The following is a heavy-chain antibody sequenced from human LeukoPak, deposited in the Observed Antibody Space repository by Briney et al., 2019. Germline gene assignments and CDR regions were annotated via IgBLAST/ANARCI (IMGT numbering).Heavy chain of an antibody. CDR1: GYTFTSYD. CDR3: AREPLEAVAGKGDWFDP. J-gene: IGHJ5*02. Sequence: ASVKVSCKASGYTFTSYDINWVRQAIGQGLEWMGWMNPNSGNTGYAQKFQGRVTMTRNTSISTAYMELSSLRSEDTAVYYCAREPLEAVAGKGDWFDPWGQGTLVTVSS. D-gene: IGHD6-19*01. V-gene: IGHV1-8*01. CDR2: MNPNSGNT.